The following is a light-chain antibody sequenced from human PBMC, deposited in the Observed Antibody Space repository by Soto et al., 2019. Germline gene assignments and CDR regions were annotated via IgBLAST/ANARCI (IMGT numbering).Light chain of an antibody. CDR1: SSNIGDNY. CDR3: GTWDTSLSVGM. V-gene: IGLV1-51*02. CDR2: ENN. J-gene: IGLJ3*02. Sequence: QSVLTQPPSVSAAPGQKVTISCSGSSSNIGDNYVSWYQQLPGAAPKLLIYENNKRPSGIPDRFSGSKSATSATLGITGLQTGDEANYYCGTWDTSLSVGMFGGGTKLTVL.